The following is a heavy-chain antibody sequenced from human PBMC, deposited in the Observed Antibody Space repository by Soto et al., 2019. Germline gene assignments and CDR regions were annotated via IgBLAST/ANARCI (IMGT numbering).Heavy chain of an antibody. CDR2: IYYSGTT. CDR1: GGSISNYY. CDR3: ARDKGYYDISGPHIDY. V-gene: IGHV4-59*01. D-gene: IGHD3-22*01. J-gene: IGHJ4*02. Sequence: QVQLQESGPGLVKPSETLSLTCTISGGSISNYYWSWIRQPPGKGLEWIGYIYYSGTTNYNPSLKSRVTISVDTSKNPFSLKLSSVTAADTAVYYCARDKGYYDISGPHIDYWGQGTLVTVSS.